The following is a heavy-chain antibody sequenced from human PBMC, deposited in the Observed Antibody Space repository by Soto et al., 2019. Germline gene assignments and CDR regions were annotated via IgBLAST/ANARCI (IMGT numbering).Heavy chain of an antibody. V-gene: IGHV6-1*01. Sequence: PSQTLSLTCVISGDSVSSNSAAWNWIRQSPSRGLEWLGRTYYRSKWYNDYAVSVKSRITINPDTSKNQFSLQLNSVTPEDTAVYYCASSSGYYYHTGVFDYWGQGTLVTVSS. J-gene: IGHJ4*02. D-gene: IGHD3-22*01. CDR1: GDSVSSNSAA. CDR2: TYYRSKWYN. CDR3: ASSSGYYYHTGVFDY.